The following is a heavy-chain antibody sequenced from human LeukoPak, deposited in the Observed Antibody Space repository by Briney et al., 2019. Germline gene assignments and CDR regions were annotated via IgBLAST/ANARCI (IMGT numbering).Heavy chain of an antibody. V-gene: IGHV3-30*03. CDR3: ARENSYGAPLDY. Sequence: RSGGSLRLSCAASGFPFSNYGMHWVRQAPGKGLEWVTLISNDGNQKYYADSVKGRFTISRDSSKNMVYLQINSLRAEDTAVYYCARENSYGAPLDYWGQGTLVIVSS. CDR2: ISNDGNQK. D-gene: IGHD4-17*01. J-gene: IGHJ4*02. CDR1: GFPFSNYG.